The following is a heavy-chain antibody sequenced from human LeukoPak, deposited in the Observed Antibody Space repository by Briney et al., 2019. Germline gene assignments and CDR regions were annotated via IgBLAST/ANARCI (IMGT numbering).Heavy chain of an antibody. CDR2: ISGRGEIT. J-gene: IGHJ4*02. CDR3: ARGQTFESRLDY. CDR1: ELTFGGYS. Sequence: GGSLRLSCVSSELTFGGYSMYWVRQAPGKGLEWVSCISGRGEITYYSDSVKGRFTIPRDISKNTLDLQMNSLRVEDTAVYYCARGQTFESRLDYWGQGTLVTVSS. D-gene: IGHD3-9*01. V-gene: IGHV3-23*01.